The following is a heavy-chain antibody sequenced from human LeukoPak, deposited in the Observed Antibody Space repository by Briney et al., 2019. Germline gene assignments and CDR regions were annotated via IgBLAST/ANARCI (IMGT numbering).Heavy chain of an antibody. J-gene: IGHJ6*03. CDR1: GFTLSSYW. CDR3: ARINYDSSGYSYYYYHYMDV. V-gene: IGHV3-74*01. CDR2: NNSDGSNT. D-gene: IGHD3-22*01. Sequence: GGSLRLSCAASGFTLSSYWMLWVRHARGKGRVCVSRNNSDGSNTICADCVKGRFTISRDNHKNTVYVKINSVRAEDAAIYYCARINYDSSGYSYYYYHYMDVWGKGTTVTVSS.